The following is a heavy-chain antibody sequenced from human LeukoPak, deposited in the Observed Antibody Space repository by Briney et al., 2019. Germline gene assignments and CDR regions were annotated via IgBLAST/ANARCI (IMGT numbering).Heavy chain of an antibody. CDR2: IYYSGST. CDR3: ARAGYYDYVWGSYRNLRIDY. Sequence: PSESLSLTCSVSGGSISSSSYYWGWIRQPPGKGLEWIGCIYYSGSTYYNPSLKSRATISVDRSKNQFSLKLSSVTAADTAVYYCARAGYYDYVWGSYRNLRIDYWGQGTLVTVSS. CDR1: GGSISSSSYY. D-gene: IGHD3-16*02. V-gene: IGHV4-39*07. J-gene: IGHJ4*02.